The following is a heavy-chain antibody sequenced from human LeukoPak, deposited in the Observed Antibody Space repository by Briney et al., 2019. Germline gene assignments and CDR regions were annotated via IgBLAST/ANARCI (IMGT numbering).Heavy chain of an antibody. CDR2: IEWDDDK. CDR3: ARTNYGDYRNWFDP. J-gene: IGHJ5*02. Sequence: ESGPTLVNPTPPLTLTCTFSGFSLSTSGMRVSWIRQPPGKALEWLARIEWDDDKFYSTSLKTRLTISKDTSKNQVVLTMTNMDPVDTATYYCARTNYGDYRNWFDPWGQGTLVTVSS. D-gene: IGHD4-17*01. V-gene: IGHV2-70*04. CDR1: GFSLSTSGMR.